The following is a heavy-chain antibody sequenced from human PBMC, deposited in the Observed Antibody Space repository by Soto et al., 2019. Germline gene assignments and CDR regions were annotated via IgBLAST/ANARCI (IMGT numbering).Heavy chain of an antibody. J-gene: IGHJ4*02. CDR3: ARLSLDGSNFDC. CDR1: GFSLSTSGMR. Sequence: SGPTLVNPTQTLTLTCTFSGFSLSTSGMRVNWIRQPPGKALEWLARIDWDDDKFYSTPLKTRLTISKDTSKNQVVLTMNNMDPVDTATYYCARLSLDGSNFDCWGQGTLVTVSS. D-gene: IGHD2-2*01. CDR2: IDWDDDK. V-gene: IGHV2-70*04.